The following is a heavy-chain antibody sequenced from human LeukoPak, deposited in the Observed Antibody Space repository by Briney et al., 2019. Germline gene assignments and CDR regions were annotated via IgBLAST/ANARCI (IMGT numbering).Heavy chain of an antibody. CDR3: AKDLGVVVTTFDY. J-gene: IGHJ4*02. D-gene: IGHD3-22*01. Sequence: GGSLRLSCAASGFTFSSYSMNWVRQAPGKGLEWVSSISSSSSYIYYADSVKGRFTISRDNAKNSLYLQMNSLRAEDTAVYYCAKDLGVVVTTFDYWGQGTLVTVSS. CDR1: GFTFSSYS. CDR2: ISSSSSYI. V-gene: IGHV3-21*01.